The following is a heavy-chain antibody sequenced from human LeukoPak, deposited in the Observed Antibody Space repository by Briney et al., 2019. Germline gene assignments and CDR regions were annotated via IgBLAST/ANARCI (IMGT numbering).Heavy chain of an antibody. CDR3: AKDPTHYRVWDYYETIGLSY. D-gene: IGHD3-22*01. CDR1: GFTFSSYG. V-gene: IGHV3-30*02. J-gene: IGHJ4*02. Sequence: GGSLRLSCAASGFTFSSYGMHWVRQAPGKGLEWVAFIRYDGSNKYYADSVKGRFTISRDDSKNTLNLQMNSLRAEDTAVYYCAKDPTHYRVWDYYETIGLSYWGQGTLVTVSS. CDR2: IRYDGSNK.